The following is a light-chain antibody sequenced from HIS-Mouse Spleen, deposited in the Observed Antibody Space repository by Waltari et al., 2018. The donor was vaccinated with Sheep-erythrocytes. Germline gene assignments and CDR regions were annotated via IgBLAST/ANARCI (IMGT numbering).Light chain of an antibody. CDR3: QQLNSYPPYT. J-gene: IGKJ2*01. Sequence: DIQLTQSPSFLSDSVGDRVTITCRASQGISSYLAWYQQKPGKAPKLLIYAASTLQSGVPSRFSGSGSGTEFTLTISSLQPEDFATYYCQQLNSYPPYTFGQGTKLEIK. CDR1: QGISSY. V-gene: IGKV1-9*01. CDR2: AAS.